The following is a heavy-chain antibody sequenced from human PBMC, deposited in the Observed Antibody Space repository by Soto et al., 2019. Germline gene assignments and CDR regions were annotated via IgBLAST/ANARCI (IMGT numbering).Heavy chain of an antibody. Sequence: GGSLRLSCAASGFTFSTYWMHWVRQAPGKGPEWLSGINSDGTISSYADSVKGRFTISRDNARNTLSLQMNSLRADDTAVYYCARLSGDHSAFFSYGMDAWGQGTTVTVSS. J-gene: IGHJ6*02. CDR3: ARLSGDHSAFFSYGMDA. D-gene: IGHD2-21*01. CDR2: INSDGTIS. CDR1: GFTFSTYW. V-gene: IGHV3-74*01.